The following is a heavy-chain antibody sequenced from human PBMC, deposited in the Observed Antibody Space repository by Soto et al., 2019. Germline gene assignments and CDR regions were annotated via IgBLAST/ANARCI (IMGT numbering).Heavy chain of an antibody. CDR3: ARPGAAGSIDF. V-gene: IGHV4-39*01. J-gene: IGHJ4*02. CDR1: GGSTSSNSYY. CDR2: ISYSGST. D-gene: IGHD6-13*01. Sequence: SETLSLTCTVSGGSTSSNSYYFGLIRQPPGKGLEWIGSISYSGSTYYNPSLNSRVTISLDTSKSQFSLKLNSVTAADTAVYYCARPGAAGSIDFWGQGTLVTVSS.